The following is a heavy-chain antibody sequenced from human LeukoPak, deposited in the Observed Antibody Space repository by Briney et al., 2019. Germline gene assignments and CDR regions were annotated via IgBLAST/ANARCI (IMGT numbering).Heavy chain of an antibody. CDR3: ATYRQQLAFDY. D-gene: IGHD6-13*01. J-gene: IGHJ4*02. CDR1: GDSMSSYY. V-gene: IGHV4-4*07. CDR2: IYTSGST. Sequence: PSETLCLTCTVSGDSMSSYYWSWIRQPAGKGLEWIGRIYTSGSTNYNPSLMSRVTMSVDTSKKQFSLKLSSLTAADTAVYYCATYRQQLAFDYWGQGTLVTVSS.